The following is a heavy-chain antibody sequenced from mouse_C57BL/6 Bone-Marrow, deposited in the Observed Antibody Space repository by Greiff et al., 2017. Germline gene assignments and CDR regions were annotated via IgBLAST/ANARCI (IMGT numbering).Heavy chain of an antibody. J-gene: IGHJ3*01. Sequence: VQLQQSGPGLVQPSPSLSITCTASGFSLTSYGVHWVRQPPGKGLEWLGVIWSGGSTDYNAAFISRLSISKDNSKSQVFLKMNSLQADDTAIYYCAKNWGYDGYYWFAYWGQGNLVTVSA. CDR1: GFSLTSYG. CDR2: IWSGGST. V-gene: IGHV2-4*01. CDR3: AKNWGYDGYYWFAY. D-gene: IGHD2-3*01.